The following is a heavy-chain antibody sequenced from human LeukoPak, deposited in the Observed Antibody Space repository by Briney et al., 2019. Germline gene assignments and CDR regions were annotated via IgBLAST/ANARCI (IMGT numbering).Heavy chain of an antibody. V-gene: IGHV3-7*01. CDR2: IKQDGSEK. J-gene: IGHJ4*02. Sequence: GGSLRLSCAASGFTFSNYWMSWVRQAPGKGLEWVANIKQDGSEKYYVDSVKGRFTISRDNAKNSLFLQMNSLRAEDTAAYYCARLDAYWGQGTLVTVSS. CDR1: GFTFSNYW. CDR3: ARLDAY.